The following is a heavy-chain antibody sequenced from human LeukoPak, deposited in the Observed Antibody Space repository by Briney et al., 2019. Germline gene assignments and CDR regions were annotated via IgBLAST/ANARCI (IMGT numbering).Heavy chain of an antibody. J-gene: IGHJ4*02. CDR2: IIPIFGTA. CDR3: ARGVRGWYFFDY. Sequence: GASVKVSCTASGGTFSSYAISWVRQAPGQVLEWMGGIIPIFGTANYAQKFQGRVTITTDESTSTAYMELSSLRSEDTAVYYCARGVRGWYFFDYWGQGTLVTVSS. D-gene: IGHD6-19*01. CDR1: GGTFSSYA. V-gene: IGHV1-69*05.